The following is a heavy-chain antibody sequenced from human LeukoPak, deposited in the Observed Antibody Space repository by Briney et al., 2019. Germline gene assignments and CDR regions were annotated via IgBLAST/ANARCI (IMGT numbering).Heavy chain of an antibody. D-gene: IGHD5-18*01. Sequence: PGGSLRLSCAASGFTFSSYAMHWVRQAPGKGLEWVAVISYDGSNKYYADSVKGRFTISRDNSKNTLYLQMNSLRAEDTAVYYCARAGGFAAMVQGDAFDIWGQGTMVTVSS. CDR1: GFTFSSYA. CDR2: ISYDGSNK. CDR3: ARAGGFAAMVQGDAFDI. V-gene: IGHV3-30-3*01. J-gene: IGHJ3*02.